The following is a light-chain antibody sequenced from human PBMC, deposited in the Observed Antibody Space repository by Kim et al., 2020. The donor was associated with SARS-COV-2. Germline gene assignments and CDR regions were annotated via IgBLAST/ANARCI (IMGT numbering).Light chain of an antibody. J-gene: IGKJ2*01. CDR2: DAS. V-gene: IGKV3-11*01. Sequence: EIVLTQSPATLSLSPGERATLSCRASQSVSSYLAWYQQKPGQAPRLLIYDASNRATGIPARFSGGGSGTEFTLTISSLQSEDFAVYYCQQYNNWPPRDTFGQGTKLEI. CDR1: QSVSSY. CDR3: QQYNNWPPRDT.